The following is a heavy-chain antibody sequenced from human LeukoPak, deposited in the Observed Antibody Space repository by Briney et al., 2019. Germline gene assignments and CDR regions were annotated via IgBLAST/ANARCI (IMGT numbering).Heavy chain of an antibody. CDR2: ISHDGSNK. V-gene: IGHV3-30*04. CDR3: AKDDAAMVGFYYYMDV. CDR1: RFTFSSYA. Sequence: GGSLRLSCAASRFTFSSYAMHWVRQAPGKGLEWVAVISHDGSNKYYADSVKGRFTISRDNSKNTLYLQMNSLRAEDTAVYYCAKDDAAMVGFYYYMDVWGKGTTVTISS. D-gene: IGHD5-18*01. J-gene: IGHJ6*03.